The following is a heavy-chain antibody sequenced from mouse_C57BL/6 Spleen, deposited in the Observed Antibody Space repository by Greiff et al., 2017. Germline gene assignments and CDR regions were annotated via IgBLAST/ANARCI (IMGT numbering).Heavy chain of an antibody. V-gene: IGHV5-6*01. J-gene: IGHJ4*01. CDR3: AREGYSNPNAMDY. CDR1: GFTFSSYG. CDR2: ISSGGSYT. Sequence: EVKLMESGGDLVKPGGSLKLSCAASGFTFSSYGMSWVRQTPDKRLEWVATISSGGSYTYYPDSVKGRFTISRDNAKNTLYRQMSSLKSEDTAMYYCAREGYSNPNAMDYWGQGTSVTVSS. D-gene: IGHD2-5*01.